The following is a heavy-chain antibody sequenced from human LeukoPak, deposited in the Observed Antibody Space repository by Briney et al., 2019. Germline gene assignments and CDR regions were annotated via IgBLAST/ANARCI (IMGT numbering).Heavy chain of an antibody. CDR3: AGALYYYGSGSYWEYYYGMDV. D-gene: IGHD3-10*01. V-gene: IGHV1-69*04. CDR1: GGTFSSYA. Sequence: SVTVSCKASGGTFSSYAISWVRQAPGQGLEWMGRIIPILGIANYAQKFQGRVTITADKSTSTAYKELSSLRSEDTAVYYCAGALYYYGSGSYWEYYYGMDVWGQGTTVTVSS. CDR2: IIPILGIA. J-gene: IGHJ6*02.